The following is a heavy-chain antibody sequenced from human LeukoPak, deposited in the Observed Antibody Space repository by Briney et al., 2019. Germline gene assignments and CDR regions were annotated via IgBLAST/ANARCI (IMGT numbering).Heavy chain of an antibody. D-gene: IGHD6-6*01. CDR1: GFTFSAYG. Sequence: GGSLRLPCAASGFTFSAYGMHWVRQAPGKGLEWVAFLRFDGNNKYYTDSVKGRFTISRDNSKNTLYLQMHSLRPEDTAVYYCAKDFVYSSSTYNWFDAWGQGTLVTASS. CDR3: AKDFVYSSSTYNWFDA. J-gene: IGHJ5*02. CDR2: LRFDGNNK. V-gene: IGHV3-30*02.